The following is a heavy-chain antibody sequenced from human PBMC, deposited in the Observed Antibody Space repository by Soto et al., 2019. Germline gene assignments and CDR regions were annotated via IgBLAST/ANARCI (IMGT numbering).Heavy chain of an antibody. CDR2: IFHDGTT. V-gene: IGHV4-4*02. D-gene: IGHD3-10*01. J-gene: IGHJ5*02. CDR1: GGSISSGDW. CDR3: ARLYMVRGVMDWFDP. Sequence: SETLSLTCAVSGGSISSGDWWSWVRQPPGERLEWIGEIFHDGTTNYNPSLKSRVTISVDKSKNQFSLKLSSVTAADTAVYYCARLYMVRGVMDWFDPWGQGTLVTVS.